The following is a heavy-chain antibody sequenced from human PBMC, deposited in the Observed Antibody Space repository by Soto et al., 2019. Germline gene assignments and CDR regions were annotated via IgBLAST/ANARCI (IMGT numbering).Heavy chain of an antibody. J-gene: IGHJ6*02. CDR1: GFTFSSYA. Sequence: EVQLLESGGGLVQPGGSPRLSCAASGFTFSSYAMSWVRQAPGKGLEWVSAISGSGGSTYYADSVKGRFTISRDNSKNTLYMQMKRLSADVPAVYYRKKNRRDVRGQGTTVTVSS. V-gene: IGHV3-23*01. CDR3: KKNRRDV. CDR2: ISGSGGST.